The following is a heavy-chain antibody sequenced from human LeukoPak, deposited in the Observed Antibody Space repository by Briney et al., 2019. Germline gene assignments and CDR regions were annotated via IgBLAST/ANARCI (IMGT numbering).Heavy chain of an antibody. CDR1: GGSFSGYY. CDR3: ARGFGRNYLKRTYYYDSSGYFDY. CDR2: INHSGST. D-gene: IGHD3-22*01. V-gene: IGHV4-34*01. J-gene: IGHJ4*02. Sequence: SETLSLTCAVYGGSFSGYYWSWIRQPPGKGLEWIGEINHSGSTNYNPSLKSRVTISVDMSKNQFSLKLSSVTAADTAVYYCARGFGRNYLKRTYYYDSSGYFDYWGQGTLVTVSS.